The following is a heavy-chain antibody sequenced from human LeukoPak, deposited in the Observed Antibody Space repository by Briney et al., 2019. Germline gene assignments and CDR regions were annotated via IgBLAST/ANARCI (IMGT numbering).Heavy chain of an antibody. CDR1: GFTFSGYG. CDR3: AKDYCSGGSCNWFDP. Sequence: PGRSLRLSYAASGFTFSGYGIHWVRQAPGKGLEWVAVISYDGSNKYYADSVKGRFTISRDNSKNTLYLQMNSLRAEDTAVYYCAKDYCSGGSCNWFDPWGQGTLVTVSS. CDR2: ISYDGSNK. V-gene: IGHV3-30*18. D-gene: IGHD2-15*01. J-gene: IGHJ5*02.